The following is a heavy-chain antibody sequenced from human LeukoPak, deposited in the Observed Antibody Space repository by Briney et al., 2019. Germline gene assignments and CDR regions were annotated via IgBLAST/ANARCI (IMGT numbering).Heavy chain of an antibody. CDR2: IYYSGST. Sequence: SQTLSLTCTVSGGSISSGGYYWSWIRQHPGKGLEWIGYIYYSGSTYYNPSLKSRVIISVDTSKNQFSLKLSSVTAADTAVYYCARVPPRFVVPAAIIGFDPWGQGTLVTVSS. J-gene: IGHJ5*02. V-gene: IGHV4-31*03. D-gene: IGHD2-2*01. CDR1: GGSISSGGYY. CDR3: ARVPPRFVVPAAIIGFDP.